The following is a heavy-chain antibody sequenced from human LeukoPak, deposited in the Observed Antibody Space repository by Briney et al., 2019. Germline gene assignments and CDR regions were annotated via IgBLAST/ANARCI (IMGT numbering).Heavy chain of an antibody. CDR3: ARHHPPYDSSGYEADFFDY. CDR1: GGSVTYTNYY. CDR2: IYYNGKT. Sequence: SETLSLTCTVSGGSVTYTNYYWGWIRQPPGKGLQWIGVIYYNGKTYYNPSLKSRVTISVDTSKNQFSLKLSSVTAADTAVYYCARHHPPYDSSGYEADFFDYWGQGTLVTVSS. D-gene: IGHD3-22*01. J-gene: IGHJ4*02. V-gene: IGHV4-39*01.